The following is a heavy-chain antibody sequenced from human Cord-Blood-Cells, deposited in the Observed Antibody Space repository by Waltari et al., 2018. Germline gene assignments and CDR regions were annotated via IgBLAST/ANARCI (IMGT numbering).Heavy chain of an antibody. J-gene: IGHJ6*02. CDR3: ARDRKDFWSGYYYYYGMDV. Sequence: QLQLQESGSGLVKPSQTLSLTCAVSGGSISSGGYSWSWIRQPPGKGLEWIGSIYHSGRTDYNPSLKSRVTISVDRSKNQFSLKLSSVTAADTAVYYCARDRKDFWSGYYYYYGMDVWCQGTTVTVSS. CDR2: IYHSGRT. CDR1: GGSISSGGYS. V-gene: IGHV4-30-2*01. D-gene: IGHD3-3*01.